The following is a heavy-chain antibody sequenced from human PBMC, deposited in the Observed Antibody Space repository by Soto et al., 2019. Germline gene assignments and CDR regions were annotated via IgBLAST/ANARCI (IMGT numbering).Heavy chain of an antibody. Sequence: EVQLVESGGGLVQPGGSLRLSCAASGFTVSSNYMSWVRQAPGKGLEWVSVIYSGGSTYYADSVKGRFTISRHNSKNTLYLQMNRLRGEDTAVYYCARDLGEYSSSWYWVYWGEGTLVAVSS. CDR2: IYSGGST. CDR1: GFTVSSNY. CDR3: ARDLGEYSSSWYWVY. J-gene: IGHJ4*02. D-gene: IGHD6-13*01. V-gene: IGHV3-53*04.